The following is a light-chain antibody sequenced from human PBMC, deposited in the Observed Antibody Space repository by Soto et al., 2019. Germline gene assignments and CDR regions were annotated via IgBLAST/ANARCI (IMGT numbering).Light chain of an antibody. CDR3: QQAYGLPFT. Sequence: DIQMTQSPSSLSASVGDRVTITCRASQDIGAWLAWFQQKPGKAPKLLIYDASNLQSGVPPRFSGSGSGTDFTLTISTLQPEDFATYYCQQAYGLPFTCGPGTKVDIK. CDR2: DAS. V-gene: IGKV1-12*02. J-gene: IGKJ3*01. CDR1: QDIGAW.